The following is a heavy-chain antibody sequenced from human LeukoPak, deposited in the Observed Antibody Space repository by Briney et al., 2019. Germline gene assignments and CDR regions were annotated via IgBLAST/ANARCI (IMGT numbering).Heavy chain of an antibody. CDR2: INHSGST. D-gene: IGHD3-3*01. Sequence: SETLSLTCAVYGGSFSGYYWSWIRQPPGKGLEWIGEINHSGSTNYNPSLKSRVTISVDTSKNQFSLKLSSVTAADTAAYYCASGGGYDFWSGYYTKRSGFDYWGQGTLVTVSS. CDR3: ASGGGYDFWSGYYTKRSGFDY. V-gene: IGHV4-34*01. CDR1: GGSFSGYY. J-gene: IGHJ4*02.